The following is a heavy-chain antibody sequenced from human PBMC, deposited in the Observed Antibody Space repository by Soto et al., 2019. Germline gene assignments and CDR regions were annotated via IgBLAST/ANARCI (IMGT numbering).Heavy chain of an antibody. CDR1: GYTFTDYW. J-gene: IGHJ6*02. D-gene: IGHD4-17*01. CDR2: IYPGDSDT. Sequence: PGESLTISCKGSGYTFTDYWIGWVRQLPGKGLEWMGIIYPGDSDTRYSPSFQGHVTISADKSISTAYLQWSSLKASDTAMYYYARQHGDYGYYYYGMDVWGQGTTVTVSS. CDR3: ARQHGDYGYYYYGMDV. V-gene: IGHV5-51*01.